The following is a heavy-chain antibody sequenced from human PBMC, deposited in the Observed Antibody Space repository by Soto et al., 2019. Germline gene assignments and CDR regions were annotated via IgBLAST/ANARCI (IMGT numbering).Heavy chain of an antibody. CDR3: ARETTVYYYYGMDV. CDR2: INSDGSST. CDR1: GFTFSSYW. D-gene: IGHD4-17*01. V-gene: IGHV3-74*01. J-gene: IGHJ6*02. Sequence: EVQLVESGGGLVQPGGSLRLSCAASGFTFSSYWMHWVRQAPGKGLVLVSRINSDGSSTSYADSVKGRFTISRDNAKNTLYLQMNSLRAEDTAVYYCARETTVYYYYGMDVWGQGTTVTVSS.